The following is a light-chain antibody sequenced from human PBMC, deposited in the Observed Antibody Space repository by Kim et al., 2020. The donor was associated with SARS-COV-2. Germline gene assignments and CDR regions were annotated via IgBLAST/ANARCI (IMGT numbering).Light chain of an antibody. V-gene: IGKV1-39*01. CDR1: ESITRY. J-gene: IGKJ2*01. Sequence: DIQMTQSPSSLAASVGDRVTITCRASESITRYLNWYQQRPGKAPNLLIFSASNLQSGVPSRFSATGSGTEFTLTISSLQSDDFATYFCLQTHTPPYTFGQGTKLEI. CDR3: LQTHTPPYT. CDR2: SAS.